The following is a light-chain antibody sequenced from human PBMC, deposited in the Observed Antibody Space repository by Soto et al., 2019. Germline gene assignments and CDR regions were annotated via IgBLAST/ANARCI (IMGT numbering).Light chain of an antibody. Sequence: QSALTQPAAVSGPPGQSINISCTGTSSDVGRYNYVSWYQQHSGKAPKLVIYEVRNRPSGISNRFSASKSGNTASLPISGLQAEDEADYYCTSYTSHTTWVFGGGTKLTVL. CDR2: EVR. V-gene: IGLV2-14*01. J-gene: IGLJ3*02. CDR1: SSDVGRYNY. CDR3: TSYTSHTTWV.